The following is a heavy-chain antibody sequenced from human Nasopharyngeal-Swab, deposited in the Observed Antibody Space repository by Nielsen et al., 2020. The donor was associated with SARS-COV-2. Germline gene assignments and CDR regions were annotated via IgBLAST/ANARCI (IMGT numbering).Heavy chain of an antibody. Sequence: PGKGLEWIGYIYYSGSTYYNPSLKSRVTISVDTSKNQFSLKLSSVTAADTAVYYCARDYYDSSGYYGGFDPWGQGTLDTVSS. CDR3: ARDYYDSSGYYGGFDP. J-gene: IGHJ5*02. CDR2: IYYSGST. D-gene: IGHD3-22*01. V-gene: IGHV4-30-4*01.